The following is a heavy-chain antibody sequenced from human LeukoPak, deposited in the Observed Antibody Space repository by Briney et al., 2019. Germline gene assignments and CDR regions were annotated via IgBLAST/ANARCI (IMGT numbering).Heavy chain of an antibody. V-gene: IGHV3-23*01. Sequence: GGSLKPSFAAPGFTFSGLALSRGRRTPGKGLEWVSGISGSGDNTLYADSVKGRFTISRDNSKNTLYLEMNSLRAEDTAIYYCAKMKGHPLPKYYMDVWGQGTTVTVSS. CDR1: GFTFSGLA. D-gene: IGHD1-26*01. CDR2: ISGSGDNT. J-gene: IGHJ6*01. CDR3: AKMKGHPLPKYYMDV.